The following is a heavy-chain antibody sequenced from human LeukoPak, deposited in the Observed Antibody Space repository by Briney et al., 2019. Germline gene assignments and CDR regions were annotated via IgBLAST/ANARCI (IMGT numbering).Heavy chain of an antibody. CDR3: ARDQTNYYDFWSGYYSGNNWFDP. D-gene: IGHD3-3*01. Sequence: SETPSLTCTVSGGSISSGSYYWSWIRQPAGKGLEWIGRIYTSGSTNYNPSLKSRVTISVDTSKNQFSLKLSSVTAADTAVYYCARDQTNYYDFWSGYYSGNNWFDPWGQGTLVTVSS. CDR1: GGSISSGSYY. CDR2: IYTSGST. J-gene: IGHJ5*02. V-gene: IGHV4-61*02.